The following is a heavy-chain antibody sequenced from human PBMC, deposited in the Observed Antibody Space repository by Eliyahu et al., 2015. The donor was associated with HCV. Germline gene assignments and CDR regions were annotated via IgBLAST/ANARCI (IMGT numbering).Heavy chain of an antibody. V-gene: IGHV3-43*02. Sequence: EVQLVESGGGVVQPGGSLRLSCAASGFTFDDYAMHWVRQAPGKGLEWVSLISGDGGSTSYVDSVKGRFTISRDNSKNSLYLQMNSLTTEDTALYYCAKDKRDSSGWYGKGYWGQGTLVTVSS. CDR3: AKDKRDSSGWYGKGY. D-gene: IGHD6-19*01. CDR2: ISGDGGST. J-gene: IGHJ4*02. CDR1: GFTFDDYA.